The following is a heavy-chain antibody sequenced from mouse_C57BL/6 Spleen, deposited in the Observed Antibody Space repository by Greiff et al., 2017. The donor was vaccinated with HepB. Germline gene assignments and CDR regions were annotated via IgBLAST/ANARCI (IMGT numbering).Heavy chain of an antibody. CDR1: GYTFTDYN. CDR2: IDPNNGGT. Sequence: VQLQQSGPELVKPGSSVKMSCKASGYTFTDYNMHWVKQSHGKSLEWIGYIDPNNGGTSYNQKFKGKATLTVHTSSSTAYMELRSLTSEASAVYACSREGRWGYFDYWGQGTTLTVSS. J-gene: IGHJ2*01. CDR3: SREGRWGYFDY. V-gene: IGHV1-22*01. D-gene: IGHD2-3*01.